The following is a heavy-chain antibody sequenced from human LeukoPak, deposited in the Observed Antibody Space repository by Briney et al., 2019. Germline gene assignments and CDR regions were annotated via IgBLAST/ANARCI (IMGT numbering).Heavy chain of an antibody. CDR3: ARGGQFSVTNLN. CDR2: ISSSSSYI. D-gene: IGHD4-17*01. J-gene: IGHJ4*02. V-gene: IGHV3-21*01. Sequence: PGGSLRLSCAASGFTFSSYSMNWVRQAPGKGLEWVSSISSSSSYIYYADSVKGRFTISRDNAKNSLYLQMNSLRAEDTAVYYCARGGQFSVTNLNWGRGILVTVSS. CDR1: GFTFSSYS.